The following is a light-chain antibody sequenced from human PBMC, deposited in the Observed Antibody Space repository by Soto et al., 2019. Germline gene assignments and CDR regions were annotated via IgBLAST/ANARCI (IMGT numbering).Light chain of an antibody. CDR3: SSYTTSDTVL. Sequence: QSVLTQPASVSGSPGQSITISCTATSSDVGDYDYVSWYQQHPGKAPKLMIYEVSNRPSGVSSRFSGSKSGNTASLTISGLQAEDEADYYCSSYTTSDTVLFGGGTKLTVL. J-gene: IGLJ2*01. CDR1: SSDVGDYDY. CDR2: EVS. V-gene: IGLV2-14*01.